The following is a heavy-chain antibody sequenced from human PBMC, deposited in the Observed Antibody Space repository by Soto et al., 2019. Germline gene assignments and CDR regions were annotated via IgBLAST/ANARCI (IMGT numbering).Heavy chain of an antibody. J-gene: IGHJ3*02. Sequence: ASVKVSCKASGYTFTSYYMHWVRQAPGQGLEWMGWISAYNGNTNYAQKLQGRVTMTTDTSTSTAYMELRSLRSDDTAVYYCARLFYGDYFEDAFDIWGQGTMVTVSS. V-gene: IGHV1-18*04. CDR1: GYTFTSYY. D-gene: IGHD4-17*01. CDR3: ARLFYGDYFEDAFDI. CDR2: ISAYNGNT.